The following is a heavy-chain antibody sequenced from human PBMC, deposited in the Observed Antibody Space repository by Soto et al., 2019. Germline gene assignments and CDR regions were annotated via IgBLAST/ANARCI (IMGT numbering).Heavy chain of an antibody. CDR3: ARDLSGRADV. CDR1: VCPFSSXL. CDR2: INEDGRNT. V-gene: IGHV3-74*01. J-gene: IGHJ6*02. D-gene: IGHD3-10*01. Sequence: LXCVAPVCPFSSXLMHWVRQVPGKGLVWVSRINEDGRNTDYADSVKGRFTISRDKARNTLYLQMKSLRAEDTAVYYCARDLSGRADVWGQGTTGTVSS.